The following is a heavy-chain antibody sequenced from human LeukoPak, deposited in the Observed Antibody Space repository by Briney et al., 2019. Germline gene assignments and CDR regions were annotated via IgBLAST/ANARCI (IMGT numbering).Heavy chain of an antibody. CDR2: ISSSSSYI. CDR3: ARDRGPRTGFMVREAYDY. CDR1: GFTFSSYS. V-gene: IGHV3-21*01. D-gene: IGHD3-10*01. J-gene: IGHJ4*02. Sequence: GGSLRLSCAASGFTFSSYSMNWVRQAPGKGLEWVSSISSSSSYIYYADSVKGRFTISRDNAKNSLYLQMNSLRAEDTAVYYCARDRGPRTGFMVREAYDYWGQGTLVTVSS.